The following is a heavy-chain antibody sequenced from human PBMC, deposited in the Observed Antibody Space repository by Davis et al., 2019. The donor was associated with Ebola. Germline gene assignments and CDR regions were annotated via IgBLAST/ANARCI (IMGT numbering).Heavy chain of an antibody. J-gene: IGHJ4*02. CDR3: AGEGGSGYFDY. Sequence: GGSLRLSCAASGFISSSYVMSWVRQVPGKGLEWVSTLGLSADTYYADSVKGRFTISRDNSKNTLYLQMNSLRADDTAVYYCAGEGGSGYFDYWGQGTLVTVSS. CDR2: LGLSADT. D-gene: IGHD3-10*01. CDR1: GFISSSYV. V-gene: IGHV3-23*01.